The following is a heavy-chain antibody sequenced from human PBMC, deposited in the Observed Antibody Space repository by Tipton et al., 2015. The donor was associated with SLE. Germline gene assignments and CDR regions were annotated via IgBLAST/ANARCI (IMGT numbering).Heavy chain of an antibody. Sequence: TLSLTCTVSGASITRGRFYWSSIRQPARKGLECTGRIFTNGRTYINSSLKRRITISMDTSKNQFSLKMPAVTAADTAVYYCARVCASEMAGFDHWGPVSLVTGPS. CDR1: GASITRGRFY. V-gene: IGHV4-61*02. D-gene: IGHD5-24*01. J-gene: IGHJ4*02. CDR2: IFTNGRT. CDR3: ARVCASEMAGFDH.